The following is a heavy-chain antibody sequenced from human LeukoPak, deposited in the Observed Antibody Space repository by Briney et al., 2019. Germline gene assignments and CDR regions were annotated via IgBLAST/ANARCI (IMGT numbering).Heavy chain of an antibody. V-gene: IGHV3-21*01. CDR1: GFTFSSYS. D-gene: IGHD2-8*01. J-gene: IGHJ4*02. Sequence: PGGSLRLSCAASGFTFSSYSMNWVRQAPGKGLEWVSSISSSSSYIYYADSVKGRFTISRDNAKNSLYLQMNRLRAEDTAVYYCARGLGYCTNGVCPYFDYWGKGTLVTVSS. CDR2: ISSSSSYI. CDR3: ARGLGYCTNGVCPYFDY.